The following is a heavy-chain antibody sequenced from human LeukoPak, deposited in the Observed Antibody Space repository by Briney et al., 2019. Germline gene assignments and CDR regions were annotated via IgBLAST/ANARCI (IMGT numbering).Heavy chain of an antibody. D-gene: IGHD6-13*01. CDR2: IYNSGST. CDR1: GGSISSYY. J-gene: IGHJ4*02. V-gene: IGHV4-4*07. Sequence: PSETLSLTCTVSGGSISSYYWSWIRQPAGKGLEWIGHIYNSGSTNYNPSLKGRVTMSVTTSKNQFSLHLSSVTAADTAVYYCARSAFLVTAPGLYYFDYWGQGTLVAVSS. CDR3: ARSAFLVTAPGLYYFDY.